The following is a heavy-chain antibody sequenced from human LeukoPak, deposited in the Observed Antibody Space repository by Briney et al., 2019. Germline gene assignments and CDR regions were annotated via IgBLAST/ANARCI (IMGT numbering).Heavy chain of an antibody. J-gene: IGHJ4*02. CDR1: GFTFTSSA. CDR3: AAAPVEVGELSYDFDY. V-gene: IGHV1-58*02. Sequence: SVKVSCKASGFTFTSSAMQWVRQARGQRLEWIGWIVVGSGNTNYAQKFQERFTITRDMSTSTAYMELSSLRSDDTAVYYCAAAPVEVGELSYDFDYWGQGTLVTVSS. D-gene: IGHD3-16*02. CDR2: IVVGSGNT.